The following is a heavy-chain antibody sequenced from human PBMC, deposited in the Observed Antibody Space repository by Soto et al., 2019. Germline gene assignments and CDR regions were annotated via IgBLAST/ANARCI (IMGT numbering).Heavy chain of an antibody. CDR3: AKPSQGALYFSGMDV. CDR2: ISGSGAGT. J-gene: IGHJ6*02. CDR1: EFTFSTYA. Sequence: GGSLRLSYAAYEFTFSTYAISWVRQAPEKGLEWVSGISGSGAGTYYADSVKGRFTISRDNSKNILYLQMNSLRAEDTAVYYCAKPSQGALYFSGMDVWGQGTTVTVSS. V-gene: IGHV3-23*01.